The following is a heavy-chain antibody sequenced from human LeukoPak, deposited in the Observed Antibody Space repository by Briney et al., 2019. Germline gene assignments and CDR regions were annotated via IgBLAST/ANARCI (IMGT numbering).Heavy chain of an antibody. Sequence: PGGSLRLSCAASGFTFSSYWMHWVRQAPGKGLVWVSRINSDGSSTSYADSVKGRFTISRDNAKNTLYLQMDSLRAEDTAVYYCARDRIEMATIASYYPDYWGQGTLVTVSS. CDR3: ARDRIEMATIASYYPDY. J-gene: IGHJ4*02. CDR1: GFTFSSYW. CDR2: INSDGSST. D-gene: IGHD5-24*01. V-gene: IGHV3-74*01.